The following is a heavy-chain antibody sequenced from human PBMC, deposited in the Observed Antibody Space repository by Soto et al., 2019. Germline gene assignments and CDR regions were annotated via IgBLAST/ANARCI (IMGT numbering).Heavy chain of an antibody. CDR1: GFTFSSYG. D-gene: IGHD6-13*01. Sequence: GGSLRLSCAASGFTFSSYGMHWVRQAPGKGLEWVAVISYDGSNKYYADSVKGRFTISRDNSKNTLYLQMNSLRAEDTAVYYCATPNGDSSSWYGSSFDYWGQGTLVTVSS. CDR2: ISYDGSNK. V-gene: IGHV3-30*03. J-gene: IGHJ4*02. CDR3: ATPNGDSSSWYGSSFDY.